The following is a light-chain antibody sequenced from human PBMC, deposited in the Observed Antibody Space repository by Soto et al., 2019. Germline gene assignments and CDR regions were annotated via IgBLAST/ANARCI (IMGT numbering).Light chain of an antibody. Sequence: EIVLTQSPGTLSLSPGERATLSCGASQSVSTNYLAWYQQKPGLAPRLLIYGASSRATGIPDRFSGSGSGTDFTLTISDVEPEDFAVYYCHQRQSWPRTFGQGTKVDIK. CDR3: HQRQSWPRT. CDR2: GAS. J-gene: IGKJ1*01. CDR1: QSVSTNY. V-gene: IGKV3D-20*01.